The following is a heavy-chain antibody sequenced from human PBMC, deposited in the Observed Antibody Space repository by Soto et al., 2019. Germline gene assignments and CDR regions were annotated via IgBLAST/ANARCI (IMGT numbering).Heavy chain of an antibody. CDR2: ISSSSSTI. D-gene: IGHD5-18*01. CDR1: GFTFSSYS. Sequence: PGGSLRLSCAASGFTFSSYSMNWVRQAPGKGLEWASYISSSSSTIYYADSVKGRFTISRDNAKNSLYLQMNSLRAEDTAVYYCARDRLKLKKLWVEDDDAFDIWGQGTMVTVSS. V-gene: IGHV3-48*01. CDR3: ARDRLKLKKLWVEDDDAFDI. J-gene: IGHJ3*02.